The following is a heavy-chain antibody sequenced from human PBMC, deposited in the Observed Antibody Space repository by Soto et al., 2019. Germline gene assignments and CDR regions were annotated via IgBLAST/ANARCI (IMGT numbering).Heavy chain of an antibody. Sequence: QVQLVQSGAEVKKPGASVKVSCKASGYTFTSYGISWVRQAPGQGLEWMGWISAYNGNTNYAQKLQGRVTMTTDTSTSTDDMELRSLRSDDTAVYYCARDHPLGIAASGQPNLDYWGQGTLVSASS. V-gene: IGHV1-18*01. CDR2: ISAYNGNT. J-gene: IGHJ4*02. CDR1: GYTFTSYG. D-gene: IGHD6-13*01. CDR3: ARDHPLGIAASGQPNLDY.